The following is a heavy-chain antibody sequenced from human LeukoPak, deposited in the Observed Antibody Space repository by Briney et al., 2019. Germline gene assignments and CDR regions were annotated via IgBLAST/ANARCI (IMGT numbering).Heavy chain of an antibody. J-gene: IGHJ6*03. V-gene: IGHV1-2*02. CDR3: ARADSVPAGDYHYWYMDV. CDR2: IKPNSGDT. Sequence: ASVTVSCMPSGLTLLDYIHWVREAPRQGLECVGWIKPNSGDTDYAQKFQGRVTMTRDTSIGTVYMELSSLRSDDTAVYYCARADSVPAGDYHYWYMDVWGKGTTVTVSS. CDR1: GLTLLDY. D-gene: IGHD2-2*01.